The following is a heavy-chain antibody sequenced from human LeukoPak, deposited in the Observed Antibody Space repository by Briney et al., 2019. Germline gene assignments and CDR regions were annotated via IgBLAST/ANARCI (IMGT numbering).Heavy chain of an antibody. J-gene: IGHJ5*02. Sequence: ASVKVSCTASGYTFTSYGISWVRQAPGQGLEWMGWISAYNGNTNYAQKLQGRVTMTADTSTSTAYMELRSLRSDDTAVYYCARDRALVVPAAMKYNWFDPWGQGTLVTVSS. V-gene: IGHV1-18*01. CDR3: ARDRALVVPAAMKYNWFDP. CDR1: GYTFTSYG. D-gene: IGHD2-2*01. CDR2: ISAYNGNT.